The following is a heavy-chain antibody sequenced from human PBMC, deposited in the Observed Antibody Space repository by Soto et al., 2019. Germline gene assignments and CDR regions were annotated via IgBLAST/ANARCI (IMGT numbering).Heavy chain of an antibody. CDR2: IIPIFNTA. D-gene: IGHD3-22*01. CDR1: GGTFSSYA. J-gene: IGHJ5*02. Sequence: QVQLVQSGAEVKKPGSSVKVSCNASGGTFSSYAITWVRLAPGQGLEWMGGIIPIFNTANYAQKFQDRIGITADDSTSTAYMELSSLRSEDTALYYCARGGTYFDSSGYHSTWFDPWGQGTLVTVSS. V-gene: IGHV1-69*12. CDR3: ARGGTYFDSSGYHSTWFDP.